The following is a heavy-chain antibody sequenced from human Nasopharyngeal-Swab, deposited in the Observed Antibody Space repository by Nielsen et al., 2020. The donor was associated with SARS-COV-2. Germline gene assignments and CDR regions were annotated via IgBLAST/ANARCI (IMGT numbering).Heavy chain of an antibody. J-gene: IGHJ6*03. CDR2: IYYSGST. Sequence: WILQPPGKGLEWIGYIYYSGSTNYNPSLKSRVTISVDTSKNRFSLKLSSVTAADTAVYYCARVGGLWSAGFYYYYMDVWGKGTTVTVSS. V-gene: IGHV4-59*01. CDR3: ARVGGLWSAGFYYYYMDV. D-gene: IGHD3-3*01.